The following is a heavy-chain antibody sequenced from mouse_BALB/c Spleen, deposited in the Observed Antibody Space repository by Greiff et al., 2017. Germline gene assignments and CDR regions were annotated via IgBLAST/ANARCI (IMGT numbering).Heavy chain of an antibody. CDR3: AVRREYAMDY. Sequence: VQLQQSGPELMKPGASVKISCKASGYSFTSYYMHWVKQSHGKSLEWIGYIDPFNGGTSYNQKFKGKATLTVDKSSSTAYMHLSSLTSEDSAVYYCAVRREYAMDYWGQGTSVTVSS. V-gene: IGHV1S135*01. CDR1: GYSFTSYY. CDR2: IDPFNGGT. D-gene: IGHD2-14*01. J-gene: IGHJ4*01.